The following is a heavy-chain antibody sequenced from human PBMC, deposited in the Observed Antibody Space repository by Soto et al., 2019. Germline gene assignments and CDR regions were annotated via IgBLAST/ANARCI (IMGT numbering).Heavy chain of an antibody. CDR1: GFIFINYG. CDR2: IKQDGSGK. D-gene: IGHD2-2*01. CDR3: AKNNLYCSSTNCFVFDY. Sequence: EVQVVESGGGLVQPGGSLRLSCAASGFIFINYGLSWVRQAPGKGLEWWANIKQDGSGKHYVDYWKGRFTISIDNADNSLYLQMNSLRAEDTAVYYCAKNNLYCSSTNCFVFDYWGQGTLVTVSS. J-gene: IGHJ4*02. V-gene: IGHV3-7*01.